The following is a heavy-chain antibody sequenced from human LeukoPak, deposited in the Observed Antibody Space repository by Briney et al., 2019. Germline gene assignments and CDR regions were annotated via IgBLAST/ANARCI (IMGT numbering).Heavy chain of an antibody. D-gene: IGHD3-10*01. V-gene: IGHV3-11*04. Sequence: KPGGSLRLSCAASGFTFSDYYMSWIRQAPGKGLEWVSYISSSGSTIYYADSVKGRFTISRDNAKNSLYLQMNSLRAEDTAVYYCVRVLAEGVVRGVIRDWGQGTLVTVSS. J-gene: IGHJ4*02. CDR1: GFTFSDYY. CDR2: ISSSGSTI. CDR3: VRVLAEGVVRGVIRD.